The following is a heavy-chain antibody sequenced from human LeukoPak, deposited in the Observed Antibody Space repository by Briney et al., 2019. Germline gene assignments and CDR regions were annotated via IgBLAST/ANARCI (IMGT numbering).Heavy chain of an antibody. CDR3: ARHVVPYSSGLTGFDY. J-gene: IGHJ4*02. CDR1: GYTFTRYW. Sequence: GESLKISCKGSGYTFTRYWIGWVRQMPGKGLEWMGIIYPGDSDTRYSPSFQGQVTISADKSITTAYLQWSSLKASDTAMYYCARHVVPYSSGLTGFDYWGQGTLVTVSS. V-gene: IGHV5-51*01. D-gene: IGHD6-19*01. CDR2: IYPGDSDT.